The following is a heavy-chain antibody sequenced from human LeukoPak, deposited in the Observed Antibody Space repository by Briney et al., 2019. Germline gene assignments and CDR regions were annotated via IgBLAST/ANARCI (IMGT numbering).Heavy chain of an antibody. CDR3: ARDPGAAAAKGKWDFDY. V-gene: IGHV1-69*05. D-gene: IGHD2-2*01. J-gene: IGHJ4*02. Sequence: ASVKVSCKASGGTFSSYAISWVRQAPGQGLEWMGGIIPIFGTANYAQKFQGRVTITTDESTSTAYMELSSLRSEDTAVYYCARDPGAAAAKGKWDFDYWGQGTLVTVSS. CDR1: GGTFSSYA. CDR2: IIPIFGTA.